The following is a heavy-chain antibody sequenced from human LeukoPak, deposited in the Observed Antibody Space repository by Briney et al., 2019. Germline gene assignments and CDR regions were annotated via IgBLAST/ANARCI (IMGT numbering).Heavy chain of an antibody. CDR1: GFTFSDYY. CDR3: AGGGEAARSLAY. D-gene: IGHD6-6*01. V-gene: IGHV3-11*04. CDR2: ISSSGSTI. J-gene: IGHJ4*02. Sequence: GGSLRLSCAASGFTFSDYYMSWIRQAPGKGLGWVSYISSSGSTIYSADSVKGRFTISRDTSKSTLFVYLQMNSLRTDDTALYYCAGGGEAARSLAYWGQGALVTVSS.